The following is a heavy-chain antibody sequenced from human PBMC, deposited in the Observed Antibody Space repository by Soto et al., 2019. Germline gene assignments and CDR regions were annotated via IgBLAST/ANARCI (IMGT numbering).Heavy chain of an antibody. CDR1: GFTFSTSG. J-gene: IGHJ3*02. D-gene: IGHD4-17*01. CDR3: ANHGGFDI. V-gene: IGHV3-23*01. Sequence: EVQLLESGGGLVQPGGPLRLSCAASGFTFSTSGMSWVRQAPGKGLEWVSSISGSGDYTNYADSVKGRFTISRDNSKNTLYLQINSLTAEDTAVYYCANHGGFDIWGQGTMVAVSS. CDR2: ISGSGDYT.